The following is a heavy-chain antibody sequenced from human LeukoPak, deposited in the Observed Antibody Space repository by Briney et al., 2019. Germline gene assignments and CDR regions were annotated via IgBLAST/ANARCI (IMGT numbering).Heavy chain of an antibody. D-gene: IGHD2-2*01. V-gene: IGHV3-30*02. CDR1: GFTFSSYG. CDR3: AKDLIGYCSSTSCYAGDY. CDR2: IWYDGSNK. J-gene: IGHJ4*02. Sequence: QAGGSLRLPCAASGFTFSSYGMHWVRQAPGKGLEWVAVIWYDGSNKYYADSVKGRFTISRDNSKNTLYLQMNSLRAEDTAVYYCAKDLIGYCSSTSCYAGDYWGQGTLVTVSS.